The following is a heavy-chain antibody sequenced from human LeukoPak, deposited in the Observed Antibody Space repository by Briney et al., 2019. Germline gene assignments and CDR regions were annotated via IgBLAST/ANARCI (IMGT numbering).Heavy chain of an antibody. CDR3: ARATEMLWYFGRQSRFDP. CDR2: ISAYNGNT. CDR1: GYTFTSYD. Sequence: GASVTVSCKASGYTFTSYDINWVRQATGQGLEWMGWISAYNGNTNYAQKLQGRVTMTTDTSTSTAYMELRSLRSDDTAVYYCARATEMLWYFGRQSRFDPWGQGTLVTVSS. V-gene: IGHV1-18*01. D-gene: IGHD5-18*01. J-gene: IGHJ5*02.